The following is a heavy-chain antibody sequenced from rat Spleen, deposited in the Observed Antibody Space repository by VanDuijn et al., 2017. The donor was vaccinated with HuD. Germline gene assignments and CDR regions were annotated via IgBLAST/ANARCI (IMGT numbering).Heavy chain of an antibody. V-gene: IGHV5-25*01. CDR1: GFTFSDYY. J-gene: IGHJ3*01. CDR2: ISIGGYNT. CDR3: ATAGARISRFAY. Sequence: EVQLVESGGGLVQPGKSMKLSCAASGFTFSDYYMAWVRQAPTKGLEWVASISIGGYNTYYRDSVKGRFTISRDNAKSTLYLQMDSLRSEDTATYYCATAGARISRFAYWGQGTLVTVSS. D-gene: IGHD2-7*01.